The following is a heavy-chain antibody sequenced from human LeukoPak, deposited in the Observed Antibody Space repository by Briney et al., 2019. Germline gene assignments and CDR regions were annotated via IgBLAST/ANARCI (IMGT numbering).Heavy chain of an antibody. CDR2: ISYDGSNK. D-gene: IGHD1-26*01. CDR3: AREPVGVGATGGY. J-gene: IGHJ4*02. Sequence: GRSLRLSCAASGLTFSSYAMHWVRQAPGKGLEWVAVISYDGSNKYYADSVKGRFTISRDNSKNTLYLQMNSLRAEDTAVYYCAREPVGVGATGGYWGQGTLVTVSS. CDR1: GLTFSSYA. V-gene: IGHV3-30-3*01.